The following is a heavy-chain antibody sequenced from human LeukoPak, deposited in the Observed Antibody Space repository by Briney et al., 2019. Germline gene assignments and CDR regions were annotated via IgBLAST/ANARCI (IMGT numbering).Heavy chain of an antibody. D-gene: IGHD1-26*01. CDR3: ARCVVGACNWFDP. CDR1: GGTFSSYA. V-gene: IGHV1-69*04. J-gene: IGHJ5*02. Sequence: ASVKVSCKASGGTFSSYAISWVRQAPGQGLEWMGRIIPILGIANYAQKFQGRVTITADKSTSTAYMVLSSLRSEDTAVYYCARCVVGACNWFDPWGQGTLVTVSS. CDR2: IIPILGIA.